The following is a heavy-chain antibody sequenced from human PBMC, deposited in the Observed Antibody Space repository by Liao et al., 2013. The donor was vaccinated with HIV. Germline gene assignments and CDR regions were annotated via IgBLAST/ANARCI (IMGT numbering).Heavy chain of an antibody. CDR1: GGSVSSDNFN. D-gene: IGHD3-3*01. CDR2: ISNSGNT. CDR3: ARGPYYDFWSGYYPYYFDY. V-gene: IGHV4-30-4*08. Sequence: QVQLQESGPGPVKPSQTLSLTCTVSGGSVSSDNFNWNWIRQPPGEGLKWIGYISNSGNTYYNPSLGSRVSMSIHTSKNQFSLRLTSVTAADTAVYYCARGPYYDFWSGYYPYYFDYWGQGTLVTVSS. J-gene: IGHJ4*02.